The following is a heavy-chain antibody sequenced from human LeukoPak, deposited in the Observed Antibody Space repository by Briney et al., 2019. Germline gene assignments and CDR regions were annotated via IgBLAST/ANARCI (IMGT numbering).Heavy chain of an antibody. V-gene: IGHV1-2*02. D-gene: IGHD4-17*01. CDR2: INPNSGGT. CDR1: GYTFTGYY. CDR3: ARDSADYGDDQNWFDP. J-gene: IGHJ5*02. Sequence: ASVKVSCKASGYTFTGYYMHWVRQAPGQGLEWMGWINPNSGGTNYAQKFQGRVTMTRDTSISTAYMELNRLRSDDTAVYYCARDSADYGDDQNWFDPWGQGTLVTVSS.